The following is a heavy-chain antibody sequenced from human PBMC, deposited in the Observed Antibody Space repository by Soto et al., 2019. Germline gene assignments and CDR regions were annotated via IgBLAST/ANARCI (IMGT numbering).Heavy chain of an antibody. Sequence: EVQLVESGGGLVKPGGSLRLSCAASGFTFSNDWMSWVRQAPGKGLEWVGRIKSKTDGGTTDYAAHVKVRFPISRDHSQNPLYLQMKSLKTEGTAVYYVSTPPTGIAVAGTGGYWGQGTLVPVSS. CDR1: GFTFSNDW. J-gene: IGHJ4*02. CDR3: STPPTGIAVAGTGGY. V-gene: IGHV3-15*01. CDR2: IKSKTDGGTT. D-gene: IGHD6-19*01.